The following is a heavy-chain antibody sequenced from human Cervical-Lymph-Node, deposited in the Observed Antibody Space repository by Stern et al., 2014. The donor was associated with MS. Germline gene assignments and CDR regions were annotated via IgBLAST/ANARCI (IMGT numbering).Heavy chain of an antibody. V-gene: IGHV1-46*01. CDR1: GYTFTNYY. J-gene: IGHJ4*02. D-gene: IGHD3-16*01. Sequence: VQLVQSGPEVKKPGASVMVSCKTSGYTFTNYYIHWVRQAPGQGLEWMGIINPNGSVTASAQKFQGRLTMTRDTSTTTVYMRLFTLTSEDTAMYYCTRAVGGVGREWGQGTLVFVSS. CDR3: TRAVGGVGRE. CDR2: INPNGSVT.